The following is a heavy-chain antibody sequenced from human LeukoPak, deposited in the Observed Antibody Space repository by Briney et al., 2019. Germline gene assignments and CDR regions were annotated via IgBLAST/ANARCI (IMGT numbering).Heavy chain of an antibody. J-gene: IGHJ4*02. V-gene: IGHV1-2*02. Sequence: RASVKVSCKASGYTFTGYYMHWVRQAPGQGLEWMGWINPNSGGTNYAQKFQGRVTMTRDTSISTAYMELSRLRSDDTAVYYCARGGYYYDSSGYSAWGQGTLVTVSS. D-gene: IGHD3-22*01. CDR1: GYTFTGYY. CDR2: INPNSGGT. CDR3: ARGGYYYDSSGYSA.